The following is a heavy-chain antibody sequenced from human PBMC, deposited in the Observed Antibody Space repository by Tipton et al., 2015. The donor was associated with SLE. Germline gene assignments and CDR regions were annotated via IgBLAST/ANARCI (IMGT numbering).Heavy chain of an antibody. J-gene: IGHJ4*02. D-gene: IGHD2/OR15-2a*01. CDR3: TLTPTLIVAGLGDS. CDR2: LKNKAHGGTA. Sequence: SLRLSCTASGLTSGDFAMIWVRQAPGRGLEWVGSLKNKAHGGTANYAASVEGRFTISRDESKSIAFLQMNSLRIEDTAVYYCTLTPTLIVAGLGDSWGQGTLVTVSS. V-gene: IGHV3-49*04. CDR1: GLTSGDFA.